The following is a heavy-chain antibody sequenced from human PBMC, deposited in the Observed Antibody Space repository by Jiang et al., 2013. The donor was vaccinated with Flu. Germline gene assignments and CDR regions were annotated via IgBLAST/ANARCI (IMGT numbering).Heavy chain of an antibody. CDR1: GGSVSSDHYY. D-gene: IGHD1-14*01. Sequence: GPGLVKPSETLSLTCTVSGGSVSSDHYYWGWVRQPPGEGLEWIGTVSPSGDAYFKSSLKTRVAMSVDTSGNQFSLTLTSVTAADTAVYYCANLTGPVHNWGQGTLVTVS. CDR2: VSPSGDA. CDR3: ANLTGPVHN. V-gene: IGHV4-39*01. J-gene: IGHJ4*02.